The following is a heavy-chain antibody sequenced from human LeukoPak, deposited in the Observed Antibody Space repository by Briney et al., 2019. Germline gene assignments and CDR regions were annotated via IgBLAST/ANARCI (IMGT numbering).Heavy chain of an antibody. CDR1: GFTFSSYS. CDR3: TRDPGTIAARPVSWFDP. V-gene: IGHV3-21*01. Sequence: GGPLRLSCAASGFTFSSYSMNWVRQAPGKGLEWVSSISSSSSYIYYADSVKGRFTISRDNAKNSLYLQMNSLRAEDTAVYYCTRDPGTIAARPVSWFDPWGQGTLVTVSS. D-gene: IGHD6-6*01. J-gene: IGHJ5*02. CDR2: ISSSSSYI.